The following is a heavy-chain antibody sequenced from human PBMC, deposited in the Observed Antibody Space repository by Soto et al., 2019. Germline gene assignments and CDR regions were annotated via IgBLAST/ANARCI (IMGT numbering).Heavy chain of an antibody. CDR3: ACLRLESSSYSNRDY. J-gene: IGHJ4*02. CDR1: GFTVSSNY. D-gene: IGHD6-6*01. Sequence: EVQLVESGGGLVQPGGSLRLSCAASGFTVSSNYMSWVRQAPGKGLEWVSVIYSGGSTYYAESVKGRFTISRDNSKNTLYLQMNSLRAEDTAVYYFACLRLESSSYSNRDYWGQGTLVTVSS. CDR2: IYSGGST. V-gene: IGHV3-66*01.